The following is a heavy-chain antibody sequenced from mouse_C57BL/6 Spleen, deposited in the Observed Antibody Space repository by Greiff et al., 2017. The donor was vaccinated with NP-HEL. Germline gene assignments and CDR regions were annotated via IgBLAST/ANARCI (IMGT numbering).Heavy chain of an antibody. D-gene: IGHD1-1*01. CDR2: IDPEDGDT. V-gene: IGHV14-1*01. Sequence: VQLQQSGAELVRPGASVKLSCTASGFNIKDYYMHWVKQRPEQGLEWIGRIDPEDGDTEYAPKFQGKATMTADTSSNTAYLQLSSLTSEDTAVYYCTTITTVVERRFAYWGLGTLVTVSA. J-gene: IGHJ3*01. CDR1: GFNIKDYY. CDR3: TTITTVVERRFAY.